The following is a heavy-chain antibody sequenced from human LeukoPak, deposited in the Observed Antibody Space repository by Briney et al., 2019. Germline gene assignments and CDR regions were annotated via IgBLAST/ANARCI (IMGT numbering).Heavy chain of an antibody. V-gene: IGHV1-69*13. CDR3: APEAPLGGYSYGKNWFDP. CDR2: IIPIFGTA. CDR1: GGTFSSYA. Sequence: ASVKVSCKASGGTFSSYAISWVRQAPGQGLEWMGGIIPIFGTANYAQKFQGRVTITADESTSTAYMELSSLRSEDTAVYYCAPEAPLGGYSYGKNWFDPWGQGTLVTVSS. D-gene: IGHD5-18*01. J-gene: IGHJ5*02.